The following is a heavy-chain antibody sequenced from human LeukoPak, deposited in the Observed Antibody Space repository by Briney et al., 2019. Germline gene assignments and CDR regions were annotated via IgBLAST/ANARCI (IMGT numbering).Heavy chain of an antibody. J-gene: IGHJ4*02. D-gene: IGHD3-9*01. CDR3: ASPSNFLTGYYNFDC. V-gene: IGHV3-66*01. CDR2: IYSGGNT. CDR1: GFSVSFNY. Sequence: GGSLRLPCAVSGFSVSFNYMSWVSQAPGKGLEWVSIIYSGGNTYYADSVQGRFTVSRDNSKNTLYLQMNSLRVEDTAVYYCASPSNFLTGYYNFDCWGQGTLVAVSS.